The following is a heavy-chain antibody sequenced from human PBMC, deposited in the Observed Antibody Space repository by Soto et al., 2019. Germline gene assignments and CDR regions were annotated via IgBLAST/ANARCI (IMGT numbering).Heavy chain of an antibody. J-gene: IGHJ6*03. CDR1: GFTVSSHY. CDR3: ARDSILSRSYYYYMAV. CDR2: IYSGGST. Sequence: GVSLRLSCAASGFTVSSHYMSWVRQAPGKGLEWVSVIYSGGSTYYADSVKGRFTISRDNSKNTLYLQMNSLRAEDTAVYYCARDSILSRSYYYYMAVWGKGTTVTVSS. V-gene: IGHV3-66*01.